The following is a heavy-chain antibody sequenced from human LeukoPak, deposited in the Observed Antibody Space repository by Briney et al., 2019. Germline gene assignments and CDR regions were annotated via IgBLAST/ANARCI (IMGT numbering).Heavy chain of an antibody. CDR2: IGTAGGT. Sequence: PGGSLRLSCAASGFTLSSYDMHWVRQTTGKGLEWVSAIGTAGGTHYPGSVKGRFTISRENAKNSLYLQMNNLRVGDTAVYFCARGWERGFDYWGQGTLVTVSS. CDR1: GFTLSSYD. D-gene: IGHD1-26*01. V-gene: IGHV3-13*01. CDR3: ARGWERGFDY. J-gene: IGHJ4*02.